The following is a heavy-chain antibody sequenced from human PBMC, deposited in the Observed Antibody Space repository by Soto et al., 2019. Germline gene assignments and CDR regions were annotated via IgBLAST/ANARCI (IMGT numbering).Heavy chain of an antibody. V-gene: IGHV1-18*04. CDR3: AIDVGVVVSATGFDY. J-gene: IGHJ4*02. CDR2: GLEYNGNT. CDR1: GYTFSTHG. D-gene: IGHD2-15*01. Sequence: QVQLVQSGAEVREPGASVKVSCKASGYTFSTHGISWVRQAPGQGLEWIGQGLEYNGNTNYAQKFQGRVTMTTDTSTSIAYMELRSLRSDDTAIYYCAIDVGVVVSATGFDYWGQGTLVTVSS.